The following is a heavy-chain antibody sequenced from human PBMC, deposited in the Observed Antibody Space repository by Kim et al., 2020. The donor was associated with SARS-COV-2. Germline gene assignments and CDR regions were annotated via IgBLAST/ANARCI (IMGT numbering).Heavy chain of an antibody. CDR2: IYYSGST. V-gene: IGHV4-39*01. CDR1: GGSISSSSYY. Sequence: SETLSLTCTVSGGSISSSSYYWGWIRQPPGKGLEWIGSIYYSGSTYYNPSLKSRVTISVDTSKNQFSLKLSSVTAADTAVYYCARHSGHLYRPLDYWGQGTLVTVSS. CDR3: ARHSGHLYRPLDY. D-gene: IGHD2-2*02. J-gene: IGHJ4*02.